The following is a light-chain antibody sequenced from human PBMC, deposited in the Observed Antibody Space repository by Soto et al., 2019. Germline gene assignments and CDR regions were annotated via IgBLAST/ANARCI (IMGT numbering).Light chain of an antibody. CDR1: QSVSSY. V-gene: IGKV3-11*01. Sequence: EIVLTQSPATLSLSPGERATLSCRASQSVSSYLAWYQQKPGQAPRLLIYDASNRATGIAARFSCSGSGTDFTLTISSLEPEDFAVYYCQQRSNWPLMYTFGKGTKLEIK. J-gene: IGKJ2*01. CDR2: DAS. CDR3: QQRSNWPLMYT.